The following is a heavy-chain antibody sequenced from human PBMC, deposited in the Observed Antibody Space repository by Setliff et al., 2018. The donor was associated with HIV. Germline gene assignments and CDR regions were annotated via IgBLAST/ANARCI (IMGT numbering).Heavy chain of an antibody. Sequence: PGESLKISCAASGFTFSTYWMSWVRQAPGKGLEWVSSISSISSHIYYADSVKGRFTISRDIAKNSLFLQMNSLRAEDTAVYYCATSWRDGYPGDYWGQGTLVTVSS. CDR1: GFTFSTYW. V-gene: IGHV3-21*01. CDR3: ATSWRDGYPGDY. J-gene: IGHJ4*02. CDR2: ISSISSHI. D-gene: IGHD5-12*01.